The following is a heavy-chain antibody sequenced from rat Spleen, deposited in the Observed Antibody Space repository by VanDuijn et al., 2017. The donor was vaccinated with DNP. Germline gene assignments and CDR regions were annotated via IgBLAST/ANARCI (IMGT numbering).Heavy chain of an antibody. CDR1: GFTFNNYW. J-gene: IGHJ3*01. CDR3: ASLPYYWYWGDY. CDR2: ITSSGGVT. D-gene: IGHD1-1*01. V-gene: IGHV5-31*01. Sequence: EVHLVESGGDLVQPGRSLTLSCVVSGFTFNNYWMTWIRQVPGKGLEWIASITSSGGVTYYPDSVRCRFTISRENAKSSLYLQMDSLRSDDTATYYWASLPYYWYWGDYWGQGTLFTVSS.